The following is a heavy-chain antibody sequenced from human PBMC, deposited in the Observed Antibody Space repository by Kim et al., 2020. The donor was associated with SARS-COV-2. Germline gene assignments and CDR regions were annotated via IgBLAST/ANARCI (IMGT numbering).Heavy chain of an antibody. CDR1: GGSISSSSYY. J-gene: IGHJ6*02. Sequence: SETLSLTCTVSGGSISSSSYYWGWIRQPPGKGLEWIGSIYYSGSTYYNPSLKSRVTISVDTSKNQFSLKLSSVTAADTAVYYCARLGGEPQTNYYYYGMDVWGQGTTVTVSS. V-gene: IGHV4-39*01. CDR3: ARLGGEPQTNYYYYGMDV. D-gene: IGHD7-27*01. CDR2: IYYSGST.